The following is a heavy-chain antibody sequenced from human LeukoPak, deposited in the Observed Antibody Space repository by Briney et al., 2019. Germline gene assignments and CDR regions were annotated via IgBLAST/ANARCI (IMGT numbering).Heavy chain of an antibody. D-gene: IGHD2-2*01. Sequence: SETLSLTCTVYGGSFSGYYWSWIRQPPGKGLEWIGEINHSGSTNYNPSLKSRVTISVDTSKNQFSLKLSSVTAADTAVYYCARGRGCSSTSCHPHLVGPSATMYDYWGQGTLVTVSS. CDR1: GGSFSGYY. CDR3: ARGRGCSSTSCHPHLVGPSATMYDY. V-gene: IGHV4-34*01. J-gene: IGHJ4*02. CDR2: INHSGST.